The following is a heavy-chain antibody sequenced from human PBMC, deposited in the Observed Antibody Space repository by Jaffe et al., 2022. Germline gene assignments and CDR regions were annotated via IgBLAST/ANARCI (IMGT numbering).Heavy chain of an antibody. CDR2: IYTSGST. V-gene: IGHV4-61*02. Sequence: QVQLQESGPGLVKPSQTLSLTCTVSGGSISSGSYYWSWIRQPAGKGLEWIGRIYTSGSTNYNPSLKSRVTISVDTSKNQFSLKLSSVTAADTAVYYCARDQRDRFDPWGQGTLVTVSS. J-gene: IGHJ5*02. CDR1: GGSISSGSYY. CDR3: ARDQRDRFDP.